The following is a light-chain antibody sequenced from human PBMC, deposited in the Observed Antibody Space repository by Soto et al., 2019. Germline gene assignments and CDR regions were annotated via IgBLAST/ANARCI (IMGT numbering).Light chain of an antibody. CDR3: QQYYDYTIS. CDR2: AAS. Sequence: AIRMAQSPSSCSASAGDRVNITCRASQGISTYLAWYQQKPGKAPKLLIYAASTLESGVPSRFSGSGSGTDFALTISCLQSEDFATYYCQQYYDYTISFGPGTKVDFK. J-gene: IGKJ3*01. V-gene: IGKV1-8*01. CDR1: QGISTY.